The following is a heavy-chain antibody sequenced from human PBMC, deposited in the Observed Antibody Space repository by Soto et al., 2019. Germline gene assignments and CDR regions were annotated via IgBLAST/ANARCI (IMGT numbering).Heavy chain of an antibody. CDR3: TTEPLGYCSSSTCYDYFDY. CDR1: GFTFSNAW. D-gene: IGHD2-2*01. Sequence: PGGSLRLSCAASGFTFSNAWMSWVRQAPGKGLEWVGRIKSKTDGGTADYGAPVKGRFTISRDDSKNTLYLQMNSLKTEDTAVYYCTTEPLGYCSSSTCYDYFDYWGQGTLVTVSS. J-gene: IGHJ4*02. CDR2: IKSKTDGGTA. V-gene: IGHV3-15*01.